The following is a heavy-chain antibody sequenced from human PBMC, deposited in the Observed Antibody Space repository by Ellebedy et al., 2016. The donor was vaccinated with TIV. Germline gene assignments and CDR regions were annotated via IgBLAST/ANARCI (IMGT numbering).Heavy chain of an antibody. CDR2: IKQDGSEK. CDR3: ARDPIPDYYGSGSYIDY. CDR1: GFTFSSYW. V-gene: IGHV3-7*03. Sequence: GGSLRLXXAASGFTFSSYWMSWVRQAPGKGLEWVANIKQDGSEKYYVDSVKGRFTISRDNAKNSLYLQMNSLRAEDTAVYYCARDPIPDYYGSGSYIDYWGQGTLVTVSS. D-gene: IGHD3-10*01. J-gene: IGHJ4*02.